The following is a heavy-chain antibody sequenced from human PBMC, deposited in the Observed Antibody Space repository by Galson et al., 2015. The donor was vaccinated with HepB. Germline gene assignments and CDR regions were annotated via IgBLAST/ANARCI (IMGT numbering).Heavy chain of an antibody. CDR1: GYTFTNYG. D-gene: IGHD3-16*02. Sequence: SVKVSCKASGYTFTNYGISWVRQAPGQGLEWMGWISTYNDNTNYAQKLQGRVIMTTDTSTGTAYMELRSLRSDDTAMYYCVRGGRLGELSSFDYWGQGTLVTVSS. J-gene: IGHJ4*02. CDR2: ISTYNDNT. CDR3: VRGGRLGELSSFDY. V-gene: IGHV1-18*01.